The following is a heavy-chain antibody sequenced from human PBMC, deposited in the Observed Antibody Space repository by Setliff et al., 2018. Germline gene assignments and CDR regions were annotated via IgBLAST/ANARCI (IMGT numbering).Heavy chain of an antibody. CDR2: IYHSGST. D-gene: IGHD6-13*01. V-gene: IGHV4-38-2*01. CDR3: ARSAGYSSSWYKYYYGMDV. CDR1: GYSISSGYY. Sequence: SETLSLTCAVSGYSISSGYYWGWIRQPPGKGLEWIGSIYHSGSTYYNPSLKSRVTISVDTSKNQFSLKLSSVTAADTAVYYCARSAGYSSSWYKYYYGMDVWGQGTTVTVSS. J-gene: IGHJ6*02.